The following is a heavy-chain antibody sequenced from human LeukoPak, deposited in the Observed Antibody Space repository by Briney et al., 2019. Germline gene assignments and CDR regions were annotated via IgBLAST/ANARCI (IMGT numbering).Heavy chain of an antibody. J-gene: IGHJ4*02. Sequence: PSETLSLTCTVSGGSISSYYWSWIRQPPGKGLEWIGEINHSGSTNYNPSLKSRVTISVDTSKDQFSLKLSSVTAADTAVYYCARGGVDWGQGTLVTVSS. V-gene: IGHV4-34*01. CDR3: ARGGVD. CDR2: INHSGST. CDR1: GGSISSYY.